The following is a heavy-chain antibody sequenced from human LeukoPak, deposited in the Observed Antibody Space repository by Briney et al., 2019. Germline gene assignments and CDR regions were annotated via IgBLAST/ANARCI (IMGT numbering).Heavy chain of an antibody. J-gene: IGHJ6*02. D-gene: IGHD3-16*01. Sequence: GGSLSLSCVGSGFTSIAYALTWARQAPGKGLEWVSSISGGGVTTYYADSVKGRFTISRDNSKNTLYLQMNSLRADDTAIYYCARNQQLGGHSYYYYGMDVWGQGTTVTVSS. CDR1: GFTSIAYA. CDR2: ISGGGVTT. CDR3: ARNQQLGGHSYYYYGMDV. V-gene: IGHV3-23*01.